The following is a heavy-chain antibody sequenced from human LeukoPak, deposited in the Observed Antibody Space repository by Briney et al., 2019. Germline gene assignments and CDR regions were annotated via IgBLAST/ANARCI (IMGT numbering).Heavy chain of an antibody. J-gene: IGHJ6*02. Sequence: SVKVSCKASGGTFSSYAISWVRQAPGQGLEWMGGIIPIFGTANYAQKFQGRVTITADESTSTAYMELNSLRAEDTAVYYCAREGDSGYDDGALNYYYGMDVWGQGTTVTVSS. V-gene: IGHV1-69*13. CDR3: AREGDSGYDDGALNYYYGMDV. CDR1: GGTFSSYA. D-gene: IGHD5-12*01. CDR2: IIPIFGTA.